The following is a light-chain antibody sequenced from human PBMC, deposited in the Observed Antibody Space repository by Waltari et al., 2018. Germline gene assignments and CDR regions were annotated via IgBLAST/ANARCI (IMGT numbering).Light chain of an antibody. CDR1: QSLVHSDGNTY. CDR2: EIS. CDR3: SQTSQFPLT. V-gene: IGKV2-24*01. J-gene: IGKJ1*01. Sequence: EIVMTQTPLSLPVTLGQPASIPCRSSQSLVHSDGNTYLNCLNQRPGQPPRLLLYEISKRVSGVPDRVSGSGAGTDFTLEITRVEPDDVGIYYCSQTSQFPLTFGQGTRVEIK.